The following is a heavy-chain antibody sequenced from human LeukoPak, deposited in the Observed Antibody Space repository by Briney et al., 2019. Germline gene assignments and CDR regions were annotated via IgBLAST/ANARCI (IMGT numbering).Heavy chain of an antibody. Sequence: GESLKISCKGSGYSSTSYWIGWVRQMPGKGLEWMGIIYPGDSDTRYSPSFQGQVTISADKSISTAYLQWSSLKASDTAMYYCARLFYGDYVGGIYFDYWGQGTLVTVSS. J-gene: IGHJ4*02. CDR1: GYSSTSYW. D-gene: IGHD4-17*01. CDR2: IYPGDSDT. V-gene: IGHV5-51*01. CDR3: ARLFYGDYVGGIYFDY.